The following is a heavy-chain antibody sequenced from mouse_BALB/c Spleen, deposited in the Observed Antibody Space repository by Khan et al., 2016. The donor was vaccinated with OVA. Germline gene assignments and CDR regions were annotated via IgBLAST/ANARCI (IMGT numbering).Heavy chain of an antibody. V-gene: IGHV9-1*02. CDR3: AIISSYWYSDV. CDR2: LNTYTGEP. J-gene: IGHJ1*01. CDR1: GYTFTYYG. Sequence: IQLVQSGPELKKPGEAVKISRNASGYTFTYYGINCVKHALRKGLKWMGWLNTYTGEPTNADDFKGRFVLALETSASTAYLQISNLKKEDMTTDFCAIISSYWYSDVWGAGTTVTVSS.